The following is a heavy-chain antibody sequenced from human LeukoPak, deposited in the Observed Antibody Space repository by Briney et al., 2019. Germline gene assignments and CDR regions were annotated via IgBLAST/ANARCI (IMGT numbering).Heavy chain of an antibody. CDR2: ISAYNGNT. Sequence: ASVKVSCKASGYTFTSYGISWVRQAPGQGLEWVGWISAYNGNTNYAQKLQGRVTMTTDTSTSTAYMELRSLRSDDTAVYYCARDHLIGYCSGGSCPFDPWGQGTLVTVSS. CDR3: ARDHLIGYCSGGSCPFDP. J-gene: IGHJ5*02. V-gene: IGHV1-18*01. D-gene: IGHD2-15*01. CDR1: GYTFTSYG.